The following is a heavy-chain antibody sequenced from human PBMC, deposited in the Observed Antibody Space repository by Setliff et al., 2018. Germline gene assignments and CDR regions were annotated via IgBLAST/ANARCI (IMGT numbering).Heavy chain of an antibody. V-gene: IGHV3-23*03. CDR2: IYTGEDTT. Sequence: GGSLRLSCAASGFTFRSYAMNWVRQAPGKGLEWVSVIYTGEDTTYYADSVKGRFTVSRDNAKNTLFLQMNDLRAEDTAVYFCAREHPPGAFSYMDVWGKGTTVTVSS. CDR3: AREHPPGAFSYMDV. J-gene: IGHJ6*03. CDR1: GFTFRSYA.